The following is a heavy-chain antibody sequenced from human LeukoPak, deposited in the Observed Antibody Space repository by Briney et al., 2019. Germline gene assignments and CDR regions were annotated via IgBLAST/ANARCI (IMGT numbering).Heavy chain of an antibody. J-gene: IGHJ4*02. V-gene: IGHV4-59*01. CDR3: ASLDGYSIFDY. CDR2: IYYSGST. Sequence: KPSETLSLTCTVSGGSISSYYWSWIRQPPGKGLEWIGYIYYSGSTNYNPSLKSRVTISVDTSKNQFSLKLSSVTAADTAVYYCASLDGYSIFDYWGQGTLVTVSS. D-gene: IGHD5-24*01. CDR1: GGSISSYY.